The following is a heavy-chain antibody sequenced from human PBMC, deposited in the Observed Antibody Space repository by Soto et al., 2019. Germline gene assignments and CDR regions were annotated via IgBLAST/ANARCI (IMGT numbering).Heavy chain of an antibody. CDR3: ARAEDSYSVDY. V-gene: IGHV2-26*01. Sequence: QVTLKESGPVLVRPTETLTLTCTVAGCSLTNAGLGVSWIRQPPGKALEWLAHIFSNDAKYFNPSLNNRLTIFQDTSKSQVVLTMTNMDPVDTATYFCARAEDSYSVDYWGRGTLVTVSS. D-gene: IGHD2-21*01. CDR1: GCSLTNAGLG. J-gene: IGHJ4*02. CDR2: IFSNDAK.